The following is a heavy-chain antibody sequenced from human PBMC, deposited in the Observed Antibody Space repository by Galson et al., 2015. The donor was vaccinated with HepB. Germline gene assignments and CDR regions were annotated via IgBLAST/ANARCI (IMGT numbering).Heavy chain of an antibody. CDR1: GFTFSGSA. V-gene: IGHV3-73*01. CDR2: IGSKANNYAT. D-gene: IGHD5-12*01. Sequence: SLRLSCAGSGFTFSGSAIHWVRQASGKGLEWIGRIGSKANNYATAYTASVKGRFTISRDDPKNMAYLQMNRLRTEDTAVYYCTRLGDLSGYSSCWGQGTLVTVSS. CDR3: TRLGDLSGYSSC. J-gene: IGHJ4*02.